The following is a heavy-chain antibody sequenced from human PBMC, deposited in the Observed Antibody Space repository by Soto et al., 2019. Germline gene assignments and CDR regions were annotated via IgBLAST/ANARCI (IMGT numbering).Heavy chain of an antibody. Sequence: EVQLVESGGGLVQPGGSLRLSCAASGFTFSSYWISWVRQAPGKGLEWVANIKQDGSANYYVDSVTGRFTISRDNAKNTLYLQMNSLRADDTAVYYCARGPYSSGWYHPFWGQGTLVTVSS. CDR1: GFTFSSYW. D-gene: IGHD6-19*01. V-gene: IGHV3-7*04. J-gene: IGHJ4*02. CDR3: ARGPYSSGWYHPF. CDR2: IKQDGSAN.